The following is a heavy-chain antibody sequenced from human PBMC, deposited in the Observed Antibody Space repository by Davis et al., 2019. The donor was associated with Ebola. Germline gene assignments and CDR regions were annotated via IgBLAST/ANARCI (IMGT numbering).Heavy chain of an antibody. CDR3: ARDPGILRLVGDYYFDY. D-gene: IGHD3-10*01. CDR1: GFTLSTGLTFSTYG. J-gene: IGHJ4*02. V-gene: IGHV3-30-3*01. CDR2: ISNDGNNE. Sequence: GESLKISCAASGFTLSTGLTFSTYGMHWVRQAPGKGLEWVAVISNDGNNEDYAESVKGRFTISRDNSNNTLYLQMDSLRPEDTAVYYCARDPGILRLVGDYYFDYWGQGTLVTVSS.